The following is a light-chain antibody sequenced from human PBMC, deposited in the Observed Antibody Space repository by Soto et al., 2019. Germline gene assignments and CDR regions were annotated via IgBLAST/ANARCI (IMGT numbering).Light chain of an antibody. CDR1: SSDIGGSNF. J-gene: IGLJ2*01. Sequence: QSVLTQPASVSGSPGQSITISCTGTSSDIGGSNFVSWYQQHPGKAPKLMIYDVSNRPSGVSNRFSGSRSGNTASLTISGLQADNGGEYYCSSHTSSSTRVFGGGTQLTV. V-gene: IGLV2-14*01. CDR3: SSHTSSSTRV. CDR2: DVS.